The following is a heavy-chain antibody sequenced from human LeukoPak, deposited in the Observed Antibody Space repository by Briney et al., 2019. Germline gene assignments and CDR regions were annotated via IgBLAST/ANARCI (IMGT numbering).Heavy chain of an antibody. D-gene: IGHD3-22*01. V-gene: IGHV3-74*01. CDR2: IISDGSST. Sequence: GGSLRLSCAASGFTFSTCWMHWVRQAPGKGLVWVSRIISDGSSTSYADSVKGRFTISRDNAKNILYLQMNSLRAEDTAMYYCARGRYYYDSSVYSRYYYDGMDVWGQGTTVTVSS. J-gene: IGHJ6*02. CDR3: ARGRYYYDSSVYSRYYYDGMDV. CDR1: GFTFSTCW.